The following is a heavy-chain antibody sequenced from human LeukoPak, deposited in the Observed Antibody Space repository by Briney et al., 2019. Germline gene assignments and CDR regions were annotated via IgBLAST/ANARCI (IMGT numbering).Heavy chain of an antibody. CDR3: ARDAGGTYRSYYALHV. CDR1: GDSFSNYG. CDR2: IIPMFGAP. V-gene: IGHV1-69*13. Sequence: SGKVSCKASGDSFSNYGFSWVRQAPGQGLEWMGGIIPMFGAPNYVQRFKGRVTITAGAFTSTVYMELSSLTSDDTAVYYCARDAGGTYRSYYALHVWGQGTTVTVS. J-gene: IGHJ6*02. D-gene: IGHD3-16*01.